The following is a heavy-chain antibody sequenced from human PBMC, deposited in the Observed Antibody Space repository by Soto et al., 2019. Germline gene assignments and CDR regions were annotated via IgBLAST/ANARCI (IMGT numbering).Heavy chain of an antibody. V-gene: IGHV4-59*08. CDR3: ARHRSGSSSLEF. CDR1: GNSMATHS. Sequence: QVQLQESGPGLVQPSETLSLTCTVSGNSMATHSWSWIRQPPGKGLEWIGKISYSGNVNYNPSLSSRGTISIETSKNQFSLKLSSVTAADTAVFYCARHRSGSSSLEFWGQGSLVTVSS. J-gene: IGHJ4*02. D-gene: IGHD6-13*01. CDR2: ISYSGNV.